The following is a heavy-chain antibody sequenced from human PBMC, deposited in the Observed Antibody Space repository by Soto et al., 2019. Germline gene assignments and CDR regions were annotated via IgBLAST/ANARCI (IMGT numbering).Heavy chain of an antibody. CDR2: INHSGST. V-gene: IGHV4-34*01. CDR3: ARVDRTGTTGIYHYYMDV. D-gene: IGHD4-17*01. CDR1: GESFSGYY. Sequence: SETLSLTCAVYGESFSGYYWSWIRQPPGKGLEWIGEINHSGSTNYNPSLKSRVTISVDTSKSQFSLMLNSVTAADTAVYYCARVDRTGTTGIYHYYMDVWGRGTTVTVSS. J-gene: IGHJ6*03.